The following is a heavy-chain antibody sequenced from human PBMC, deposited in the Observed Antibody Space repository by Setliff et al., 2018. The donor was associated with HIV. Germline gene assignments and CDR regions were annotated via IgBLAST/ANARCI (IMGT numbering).Heavy chain of an antibody. Sequence: SETLSLTCTVSGGSIRGHYWSWIRQPPGKGLEWSGTIYYSGSTYYKPSLKSRGTISVDTSKNQFYLKLNSVTAADSAVYYCTLTSRLDGYFAPWGQGTLVTVSS. CDR2: IYYSGST. D-gene: IGHD5-12*01. CDR1: GGSIRGHY. V-gene: IGHV4-59*11. CDR3: TLTSRLDGYFAP. J-gene: IGHJ5*02.